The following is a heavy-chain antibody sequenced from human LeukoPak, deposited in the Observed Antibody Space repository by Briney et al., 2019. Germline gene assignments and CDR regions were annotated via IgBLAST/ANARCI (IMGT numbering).Heavy chain of an antibody. D-gene: IGHD3-3*01. CDR2: IIPIFGTA. CDR1: GGTFSSYA. Sequence: SVKVSCKASGGTFSSYAISWVRQAPGQGLEWVGGIIPIFGTANYAQKFQGRVTITTDESTSTAYMELSSLRSEDTAVYYCARGGHITIFGVVTRGEFDDWGQGTLVTVFS. V-gene: IGHV1-69*05. J-gene: IGHJ4*02. CDR3: ARGGHITIFGVVTRGEFDD.